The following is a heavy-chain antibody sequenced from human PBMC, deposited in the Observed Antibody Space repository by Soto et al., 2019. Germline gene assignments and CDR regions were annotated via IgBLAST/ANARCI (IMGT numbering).Heavy chain of an antibody. V-gene: IGHV4-39*01. CDR3: VSQRTTVPTQAYFDY. J-gene: IGHJ4*02. CDR2: IYYRGRS. D-gene: IGHD4-17*01. Sequence: PSETLSLTCTVSGGSVTNSSYYWGWIRQSPGKGLEWIGSIYYRGRSYSKSSVKSRVTISVDTSKNRFSLSLNSVTASDTAVYFCVSQRTTVPTQAYFDYWGPGALSPSPQ. CDR1: GGSVTNSSYY.